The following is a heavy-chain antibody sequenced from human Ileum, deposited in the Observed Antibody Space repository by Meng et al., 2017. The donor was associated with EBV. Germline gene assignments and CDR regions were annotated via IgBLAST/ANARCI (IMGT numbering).Heavy chain of an antibody. J-gene: IGHJ4*02. CDR1: GSTFSVYG. CDR3: ARGTGADY. V-gene: IGHV1-69*06. CDR2: IIPALGTP. D-gene: IGHD3-10*01. Sequence: VQSGPEVKNHGSSVKVSCKSSGSTFSVYGITWVRQAPGQGLEWMGGIIPALGTPKYARKFQDRLTITADKSTSTGYMELHSLTSNDTAVYFCARGTGADYWGQGTLVTVSS.